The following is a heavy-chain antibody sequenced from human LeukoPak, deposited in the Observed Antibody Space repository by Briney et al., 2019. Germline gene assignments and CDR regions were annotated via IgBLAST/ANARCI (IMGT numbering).Heavy chain of an antibody. Sequence: SETLSLTCTVSGGSISSYYWSWIRQPPGKGLEWIGDIYYSGSTNYYPSLKSRVTISVDTSKNQFSLKLSSVTAADTAVYYCARVLIPRPAIFGVVSPWGQGTLVTVSS. J-gene: IGHJ5*02. V-gene: IGHV4-59*01. CDR3: ARVLIPRPAIFGVVSP. CDR1: GGSISSYY. D-gene: IGHD3-3*01. CDR2: IYYSGST.